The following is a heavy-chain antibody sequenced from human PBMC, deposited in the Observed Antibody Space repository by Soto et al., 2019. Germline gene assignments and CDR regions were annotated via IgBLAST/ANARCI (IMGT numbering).Heavy chain of an antibody. J-gene: IGHJ6*02. CDR3: ARQGTYYYGSGSYGYYYGMDV. D-gene: IGHD3-10*01. CDR1: GYSFTSYW. Sequence: GESLKISCKVSGYSFTSYWISWVRQMPGKGLEWMGRIDPSDSYTNYSPSFQGHVTISADKSISTAYLQWSSLKASDTAMYYCARQGTYYYGSGSYGYYYGMDVWGQGTTVTVSS. V-gene: IGHV5-10-1*01. CDR2: IDPSDSYT.